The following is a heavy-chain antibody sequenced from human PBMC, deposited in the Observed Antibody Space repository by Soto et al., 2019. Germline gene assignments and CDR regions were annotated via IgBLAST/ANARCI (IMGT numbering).Heavy chain of an antibody. Sequence: EVQLVESGGGLVQPGGSLRLSCATSGFTFSNYWMHWVRQVPGKGLMWVSRITPDGSYTSYADSVKGRFTISRDNAKNTLYLQMNGLRVEDTAIYYCARDLIIVDTPGDDFDSWGQGTLVAVSS. D-gene: IGHD5-12*01. CDR3: ARDLIIVDTPGDDFDS. V-gene: IGHV3-74*01. CDR2: ITPDGSYT. CDR1: GFTFSNYW. J-gene: IGHJ4*02.